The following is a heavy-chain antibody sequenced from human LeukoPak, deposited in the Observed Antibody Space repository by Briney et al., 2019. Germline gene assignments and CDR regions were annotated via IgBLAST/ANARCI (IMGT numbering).Heavy chain of an antibody. CDR3: ARERNYDSSGYYYVMSQAFDI. V-gene: IGHV4-4*07. D-gene: IGHD3-22*01. J-gene: IGHJ3*02. CDR2: IYTSGST. Sequence: SETLSLTCTVSGGSISSYYWSWIRQPAGKGLEWIGRIYTSGSTNYNPSLKSRVTVSVDTSKNQFSLKLSSVTAADTAVYYCARERNYDSSGYYYVMSQAFDIWGQGTMVTVSS. CDR1: GGSISSYY.